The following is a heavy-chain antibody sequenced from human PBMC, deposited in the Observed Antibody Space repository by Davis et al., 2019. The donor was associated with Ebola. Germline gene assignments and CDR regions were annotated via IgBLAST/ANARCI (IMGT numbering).Heavy chain of an antibody. CDR2: ITIMPYGGTT. CDR1: GFTFGDYA. CDR3: TSQYYDFWRSSDP. Sequence: GESLKISCTVSGFTFGDYAMSWFRQAPGKGLEWVGFITIMPYGGTTEYAASVKGRFTISRDDSKSIAYLQMNSLKTEDTGVYYCTSQYYDFWRSSDPWGQGTLVIVSS. D-gene: IGHD3-3*01. V-gene: IGHV3-49*03. J-gene: IGHJ5*02.